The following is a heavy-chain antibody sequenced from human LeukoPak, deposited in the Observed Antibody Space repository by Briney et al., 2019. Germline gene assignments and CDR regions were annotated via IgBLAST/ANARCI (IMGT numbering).Heavy chain of an antibody. CDR2: VNPSGGST. J-gene: IGHJ4*02. Sequence: GASVKVSCKASGGTFSSYAISWVRQAPGQGLEWMGIVNPSGGSTTYAQKFQGRVTMTRDTSTSTVYMELSSLRSEDTAVYYCARVVVTAMWRGLGYWGQGTLVTVSS. V-gene: IGHV1-46*01. D-gene: IGHD2-21*02. CDR1: GGTFSSYA. CDR3: ARVVVTAMWRGLGY.